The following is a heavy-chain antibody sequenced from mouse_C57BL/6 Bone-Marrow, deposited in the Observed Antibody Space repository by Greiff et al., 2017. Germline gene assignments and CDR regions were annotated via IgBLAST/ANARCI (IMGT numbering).Heavy chain of an antibody. V-gene: IGHV1-81*01. Sequence: VQLQQSGAELARPGASVKLSCKASGYTFTSYGISWVKQRTGQGLEWIGEIYPRSGNTYYNEKFKGKATLTADKSSSTAYMELRSLTSEDSAVYFCARPLYYFDYWGRGTTLTVSS. CDR3: ARPLYYFDY. J-gene: IGHJ2*01. CDR2: IYPRSGNT. CDR1: GYTFTSYG.